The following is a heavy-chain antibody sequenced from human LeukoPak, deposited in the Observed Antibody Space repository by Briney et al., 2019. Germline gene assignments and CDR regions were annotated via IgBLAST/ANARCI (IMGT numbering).Heavy chain of an antibody. V-gene: IGHV1-18*01. J-gene: IGHJ4*02. CDR3: ARDLRRYCSGGSCLNFDY. CDR2: ISAYNGNT. Sequence: ASVKVSCKASGYTFTSYGISWVRQAPGQGLEWMGWISAYNGNTNYAQKLQGRVTMTTDTSTSTAYMELRSLRSDDTAVYYCARDLRRYCSGGSCLNFDYWGQGTLVTVSS. D-gene: IGHD2-15*01. CDR1: GYTFTSYG.